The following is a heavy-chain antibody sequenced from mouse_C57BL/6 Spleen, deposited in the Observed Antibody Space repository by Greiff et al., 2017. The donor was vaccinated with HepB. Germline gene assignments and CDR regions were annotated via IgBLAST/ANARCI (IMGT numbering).Heavy chain of an antibody. CDR1: GYAFSSYW. V-gene: IGHV1-80*01. Sequence: VQGVESGAELVKPGASVKISCKASGYAFSSYWMNWVKQRPGKGLEWIGQIYPGDGDTNYNGKFKGKATLTADKSSSTAYMQLSSLTSEDSAVYFCAREGTGTGYFDYWGQGTTLTVSS. CDR3: AREGTGTGYFDY. CDR2: IYPGDGDT. J-gene: IGHJ2*01. D-gene: IGHD4-1*01.